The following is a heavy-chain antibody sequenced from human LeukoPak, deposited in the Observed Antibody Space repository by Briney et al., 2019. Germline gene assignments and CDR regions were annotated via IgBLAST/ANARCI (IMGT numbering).Heavy chain of an antibody. CDR3: AKDRGPYSGYDPWYFDY. Sequence: PGGSLRLSCAASGFTFSDYYMSWIRQAPGKGLEWISYISTSGSPIYYADSVKGRFTISRDNAKNSLYLQMNSLRAEDTAVYYCAKDRGPYSGYDPWYFDYWGQGTLVTVSS. CDR2: ISTSGSPI. D-gene: IGHD5-12*01. V-gene: IGHV3-11*04. CDR1: GFTFSDYY. J-gene: IGHJ4*02.